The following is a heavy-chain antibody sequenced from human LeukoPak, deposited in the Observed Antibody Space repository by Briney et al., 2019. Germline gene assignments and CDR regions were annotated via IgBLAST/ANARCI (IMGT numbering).Heavy chain of an antibody. CDR2: LNQNGSEK. CDR1: TFTLSSYW. Sequence: GGSLRLSCAASTFTLSSYWMSWVRQAPGKGLEWVANLNQNGSEKSYVASVKGRFTISRDNAKNSLYLQMNSLRAEDTAVYYCARIRYYDSSGYYYYFDYWGQGTLVTVSS. J-gene: IGHJ4*02. CDR3: ARIRYYDSSGYYYYFDY. D-gene: IGHD3-22*01. V-gene: IGHV3-7*03.